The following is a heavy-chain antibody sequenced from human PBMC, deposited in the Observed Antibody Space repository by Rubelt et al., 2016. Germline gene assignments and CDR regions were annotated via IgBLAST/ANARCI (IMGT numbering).Heavy chain of an antibody. J-gene: IGHJ4*02. V-gene: IGHV4-39*07. CDR3: ARVGYSSSWYVPY. D-gene: IGHD6-13*01. CDR1: GGSISSTRYY. CDR2: IYYSGST. Sequence: QLQLQESGPGLVKPSETLSLTCTVSGGSISSTRYYWGWIRQPPGKGLEWLGSIYYSGSTSYNPSLKSRVTISVDTSKNQCSLKLSSVTAADTAVYYCARVGYSSSWYVPYWGQGTLVTVSS.